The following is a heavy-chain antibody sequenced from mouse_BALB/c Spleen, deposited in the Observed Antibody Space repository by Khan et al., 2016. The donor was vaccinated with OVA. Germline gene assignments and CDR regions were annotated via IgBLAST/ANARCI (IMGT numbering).Heavy chain of an antibody. V-gene: IGHV9-3-1*01. CDR2: INTYTGEP. CDR3: ARPPYFSYVMVC. J-gene: IGHJ4*01. Sequence: QIQLVQSGPELKKPGETVKISCKASGYTFTNYGMNWVKQAPGKGLKWMGWINTYTGEPTYADDFKGRFAFSLETSASTAYLQINNLKNEDTATYCGARPPYFSYVMVCWGQGTSSTVSS. D-gene: IGHD2-10*01. CDR1: GYTFTNYG.